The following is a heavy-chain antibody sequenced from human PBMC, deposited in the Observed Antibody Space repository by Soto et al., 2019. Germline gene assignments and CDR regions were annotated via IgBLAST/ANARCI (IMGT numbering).Heavy chain of an antibody. CDR3: ARLVVVAPVANA. V-gene: IGHV4-39*02. Sequence: SETLSLTCSVSGGSISYNSYYWGRIRQPPGKGLEWVGGIFYTGTTYYSPSLKDRVTISVDTSKNSFSLNLTSVTAADTAVYFCARLVVVAPVANAWGQGTLVTVSS. D-gene: IGHD2-2*01. J-gene: IGHJ5*02. CDR1: GGSISYNSYY. CDR2: IFYTGTT.